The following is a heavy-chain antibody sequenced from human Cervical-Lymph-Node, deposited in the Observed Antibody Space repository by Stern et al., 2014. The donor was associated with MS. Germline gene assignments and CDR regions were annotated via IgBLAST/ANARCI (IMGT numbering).Heavy chain of an antibody. D-gene: IGHD5-12*01. CDR3: ARATNDYYYRSGMDV. V-gene: IGHV2-70*15. J-gene: IGHJ6*02. Sequence: QVTLRESGPALVKPTQTLTLTCTLSGFSLSTGGMCVSWIRQPPGKALEWLVRIDWDDDKYYSTSLKTRLTISKDTSKNQVVLTMTNMDPADTGTYFCARATNDYYYRSGMDVWGQGTTVTVSS. CDR2: IDWDDDK. CDR1: GFSLSTGGMC.